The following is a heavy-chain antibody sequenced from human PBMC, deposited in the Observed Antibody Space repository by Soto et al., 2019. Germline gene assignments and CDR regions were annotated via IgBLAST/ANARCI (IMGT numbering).Heavy chain of an antibody. D-gene: IGHD4-4*01. Sequence: QVQLVQSGAEEKKPGSSVKVSCKASGDTFSSYAISWVRQAPGQGLEWMGGIIPIFGTADYAQKFQGRVTITAHESTSAAYMELSSLRSEDTAVYYCARDGGVYDYSPFDYWGQGTLVTVSS. CDR3: ARDGGVYDYSPFDY. V-gene: IGHV1-69*12. CDR1: GDTFSSYA. CDR2: IIPIFGTA. J-gene: IGHJ4*02.